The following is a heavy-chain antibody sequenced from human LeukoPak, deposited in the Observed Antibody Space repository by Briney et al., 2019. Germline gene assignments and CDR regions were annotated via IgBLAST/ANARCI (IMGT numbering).Heavy chain of an antibody. CDR2: IRGSGGNT. J-gene: IGHJ4*02. D-gene: IGHD3-22*01. CDR3: AKYSDSSGYPFGPFDC. Sequence: PGGSLRLSCAASGFTFSSYAMTWVRQAPGKGLEWVSGIRGSGGNTYCADSVKGRFTISRDNSKNTLYLQMNSLRAEDTALYYCAKYSDSSGYPFGPFDCWGQGTLVTVSS. CDR1: GFTFSSYA. V-gene: IGHV3-23*01.